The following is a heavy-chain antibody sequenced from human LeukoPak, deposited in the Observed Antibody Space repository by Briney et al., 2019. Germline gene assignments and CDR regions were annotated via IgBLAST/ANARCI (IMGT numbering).Heavy chain of an antibody. CDR2: INHSGST. Sequence: SETLSLTCAVYGGSFSGYYWSWIRQPPGKGLEWIGEINHSGSTNYNPSLKSRVTISVDTSKNQSSLKLSSVTAADTAVYYCARAQGSGCHRFHWFDPWGQGSLVTVSS. J-gene: IGHJ5*02. CDR3: ARAQGSGCHRFHWFDP. V-gene: IGHV4-34*01. D-gene: IGHD6-19*01. CDR1: GGSFSGYY.